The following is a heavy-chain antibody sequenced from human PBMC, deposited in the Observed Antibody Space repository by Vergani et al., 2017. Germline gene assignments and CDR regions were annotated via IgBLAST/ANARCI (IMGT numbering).Heavy chain of an antibody. D-gene: IGHD6-19*01. CDR2: ISGPGLST. J-gene: IGHJ6*02. CDR3: VKDISGWPEYYYYYYGMDV. V-gene: IGHV3-23*01. Sequence: EVHLLESGGGLVQSGGSLRLSCAASGFTFSNSAVSWVRQAPGRGLAWVSSISGPGLSTYYADSVKGRFSISRDNSKNTVFLQMHSLRAEDTAIYYCVKDISGWPEYYYYYYGMDVWGQGTTVTVSS. CDR1: GFTFSNSA.